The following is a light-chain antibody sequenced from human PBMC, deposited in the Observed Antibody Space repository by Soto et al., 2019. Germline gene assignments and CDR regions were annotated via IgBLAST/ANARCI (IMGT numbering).Light chain of an antibody. J-gene: IGKJ5*01. CDR2: RAS. CDR1: QNISRW. CDR3: QQYRSYSIT. Sequence: DIQMTQSPSTLSASVGDRVTFTCRASQNISRWLAWYQQKPGKAPKLLIYRASSLERGVPSRFSGSGSGTEFSLTISSLQPDDFATYYCQQYRSYSITFGQGTRLENK. V-gene: IGKV1-5*03.